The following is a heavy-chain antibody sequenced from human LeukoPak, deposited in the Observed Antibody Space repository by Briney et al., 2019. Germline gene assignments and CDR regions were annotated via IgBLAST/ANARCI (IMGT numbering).Heavy chain of an antibody. CDR1: GFTFTVAW. CDR2: IKSRGSGGTA. D-gene: IGHD1-26*01. CDR3: SWDHSAFFDY. J-gene: IGHJ4*02. Sequence: GGSLRLSCVASGFTFTVAWMSWVRQAPGKGLEWVGRIKSRGSGGTADYAVPVRGRFTITRDDSGDTAYLQMNNLQIEDTAVYFCSWDHSAFFDYWGQGTLVSVSP. V-gene: IGHV3-15*01.